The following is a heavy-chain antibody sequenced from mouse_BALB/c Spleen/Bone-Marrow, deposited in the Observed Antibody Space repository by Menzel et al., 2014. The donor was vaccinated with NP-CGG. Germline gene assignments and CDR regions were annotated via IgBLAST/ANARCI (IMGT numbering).Heavy chain of an antibody. CDR1: GFTLTSYG. V-gene: IGHV2-2*02. CDR3: ARGLYYDYEFAY. Sequence: VMLVESGPGLVQPSQSLSVTCTVSGFTLTSYGVHWVRQSPGKGLEWLGVIWSGGSTDYNAAFISRLSISKDNSKSXVFFKMNSLQANDTAIYYCARGLYYDYEFAYWGQGTLVTVSA. CDR2: IWSGGST. J-gene: IGHJ3*01. D-gene: IGHD2-4*01.